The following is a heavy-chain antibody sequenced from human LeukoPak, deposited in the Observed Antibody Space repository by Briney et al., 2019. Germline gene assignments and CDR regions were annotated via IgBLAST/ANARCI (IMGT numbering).Heavy chain of an antibody. D-gene: IGHD3-10*01. Sequence: SVKVSCKASGGTFSSYAISWVRQAPGQGLEWMGGIIPIFGAANYAQKFQGRVTITADESTSTAYMELSSLRSEDTAVYYCARERITMVRGVLYNWFDPWGQGTLVTVSS. V-gene: IGHV1-69*01. CDR1: GGTFSSYA. J-gene: IGHJ5*02. CDR3: ARERITMVRGVLYNWFDP. CDR2: IIPIFGAA.